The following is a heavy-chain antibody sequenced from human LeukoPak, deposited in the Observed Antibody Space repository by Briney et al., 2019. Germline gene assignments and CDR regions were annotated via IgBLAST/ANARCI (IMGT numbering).Heavy chain of an antibody. V-gene: IGHV4-59*01. CDR3: ARDLGITGTHAFDI. D-gene: IGHD1/OR15-1a*01. J-gene: IGHJ3*02. CDR1: GGSISSYY. CDR2: IYYSGSI. Sequence: SETLSLTCTVSGGSISSYYWSWIRQPPGKGLEWIGYIYYSGSINYNPSLKSRVTISVDTSKNQFSLKLSSVTAADTAVYYCARDLGITGTHAFDIWGQGTMVTVSS.